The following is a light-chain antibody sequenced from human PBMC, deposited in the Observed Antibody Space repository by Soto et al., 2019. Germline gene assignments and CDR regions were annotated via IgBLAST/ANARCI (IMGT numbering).Light chain of an antibody. CDR3: QQPGSSFIP. J-gene: IGKJ3*01. CDR2: AAS. Sequence: EVVLTQSPGTLSLSPGERASLSCRASQTIAYNYLAWYQQKPGQAPRLLIYAASRRATGIPDRFSGSGSETDFTLTISSLEPEDFAMYFCQQPGSSFIPFGPGTKVEI. V-gene: IGKV3-20*01. CDR1: QTIAYNY.